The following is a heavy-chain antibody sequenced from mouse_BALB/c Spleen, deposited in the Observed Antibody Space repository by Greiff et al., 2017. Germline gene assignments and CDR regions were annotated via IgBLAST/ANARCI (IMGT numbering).Heavy chain of an antibody. D-gene: IGHD2-3*01. CDR1: GFTFSSFG. V-gene: IGHV5-17*02. J-gene: IGHJ3*01. CDR3: ARSSDGYFAY. Sequence: EVHLVESGGGLVQPGGSRKLSCAASGFTFSSFGMHWVRQAPEKGLEWVAYISSGSSTIYYADTVKGRFTISRDNPKNTLFLQMTSLRSEDTAMYYCARSSDGYFAYWGQGTLVTVSA. CDR2: ISSGSSTI.